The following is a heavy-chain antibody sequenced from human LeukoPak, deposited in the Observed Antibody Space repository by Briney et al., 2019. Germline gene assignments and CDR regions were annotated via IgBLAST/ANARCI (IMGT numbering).Heavy chain of an antibody. CDR3: ARVAYSGSFSFDY. V-gene: IGHV1-18*01. D-gene: IGHD1-26*01. CDR1: GYTFTSYE. Sequence: ASVTVSCTGSGYTFTSYEISWVRQAPGPGLEWMGWINPYNGNTNYAQSLQGRVTMATDTGTSTAYMDLRSLGSDDTAVYFCARVAYSGSFSFDYWGEGSLVSVSS. J-gene: IGHJ4*02. CDR2: INPYNGNT.